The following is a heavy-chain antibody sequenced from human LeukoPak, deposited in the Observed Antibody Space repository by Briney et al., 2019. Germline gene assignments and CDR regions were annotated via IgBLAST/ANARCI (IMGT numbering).Heavy chain of an antibody. J-gene: IGHJ4*02. CDR2: INHSGST. Sequence: SETLSLTCAVYGGSFSGYYWSWIRQPPGKGLEWIGEINHSGSTNYNPSLKSRVTISVDTSKNQFSLKLSSVTAADTAVYYCASSLPYYDSSGYYYWGQGTLVTVSS. D-gene: IGHD3-22*01. CDR1: GGSFSGYY. CDR3: ASSLPYYDSSGYYY. V-gene: IGHV4-34*01.